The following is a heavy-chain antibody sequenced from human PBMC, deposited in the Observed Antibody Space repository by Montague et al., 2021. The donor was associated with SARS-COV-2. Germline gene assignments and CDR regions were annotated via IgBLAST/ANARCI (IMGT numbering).Heavy chain of an antibody. V-gene: IGHV6-1*01. Sequence: CAISGDTVSSNSATWNWVRQSPSRGLKWLGRTYYRSKWYNDYAVSVRGRVTIYPDTSKNQFSLQLNSVTPEDTAIYYCTSGREGNYNVMDVWGQGTTITVSS. CDR1: GDTVSSNSAT. D-gene: IGHD1-1*01. CDR3: TSGREGNYNVMDV. J-gene: IGHJ6*02. CDR2: TYYRSKWYN.